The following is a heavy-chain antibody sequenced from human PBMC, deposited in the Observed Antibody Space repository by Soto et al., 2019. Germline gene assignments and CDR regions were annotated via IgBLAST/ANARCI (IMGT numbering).Heavy chain of an antibody. Sequence: ASVKVSCKASGFTFTSSAVQWVRQARGQRLEWIGWIVVGSGNTNYAQKFQERVTITRDMSTSTAYMELSSLRSEDTAVYYCAKEAQSGFYYFDYWGPGALVTVSS. D-gene: IGHD3-22*01. CDR1: GFTFTSSA. CDR3: AKEAQSGFYYFDY. J-gene: IGHJ4*01. CDR2: IVVGSGNT. V-gene: IGHV1-58*01.